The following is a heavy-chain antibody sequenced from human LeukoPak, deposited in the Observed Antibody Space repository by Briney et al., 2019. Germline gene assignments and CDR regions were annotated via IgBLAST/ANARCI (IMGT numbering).Heavy chain of an antibody. J-gene: IGHJ3*02. CDR3: ARGLRFLEWSHDAFDI. V-gene: IGHV4-61*01. Sequence: PSETLSLTCTVSGGSINSGLYYWSWIRQPPGKGLEWIGYIYYSGNTNYHPSLKSRLTISIDTSKNQFSLKLGSVTAADTALYYCARGLRFLEWSHDAFDIWGQGTTVTVSS. CDR2: IYYSGNT. CDR1: GGSINSGLYY. D-gene: IGHD3-3*01.